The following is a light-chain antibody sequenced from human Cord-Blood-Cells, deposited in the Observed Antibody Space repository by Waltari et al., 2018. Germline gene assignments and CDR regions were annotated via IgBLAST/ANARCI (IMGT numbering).Light chain of an antibody. CDR3: SSYTSSSTWV. J-gene: IGLJ3*02. CDR1: CRDVGCYNY. Sequence: HSALPQPASVSASPVQSLTTSSTAPCRDVGCYNYVAWYQQHPGQAPKLMIYDVSKRPSGVSNRFSGSKSGNTASLTISGLQAEDEADYYCSSYTSSSTWVFGGGTKLTVL. V-gene: IGLV2-14*01. CDR2: DVS.